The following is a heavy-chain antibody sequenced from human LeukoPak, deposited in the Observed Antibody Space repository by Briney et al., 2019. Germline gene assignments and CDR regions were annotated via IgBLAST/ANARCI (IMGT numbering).Heavy chain of an antibody. D-gene: IGHD4-11*01. V-gene: IGHV3-23*01. CDR1: GFTFSSYA. CDR3: AKLPDYQTRFDY. CDR2: ISGSGGST. Sequence: GGSLRLSCAASGFTFSSYAMSWVRQASGKGLEWVSAISGSGGSTYYADSVKGRFTISRDNSKNTLYLQMNSLRAEDTAVYYCAKLPDYQTRFDYWGQGTLVTVSS. J-gene: IGHJ4*02.